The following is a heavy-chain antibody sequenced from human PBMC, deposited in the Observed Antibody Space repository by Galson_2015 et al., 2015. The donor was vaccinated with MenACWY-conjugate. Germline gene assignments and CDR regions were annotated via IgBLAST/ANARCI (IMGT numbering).Heavy chain of an antibody. J-gene: IGHJ4*02. CDR1: GYTFSCYG. Sequence: SVKVSCKASGYTFSCYGFSWVRQAPGQGLEWMGWISAYNGKTKYAEKVQGRVTMTTDTSTSTAYMELRSLRSDDTADYYCARDEDDRYRPFEYWGQGTLVTVSS. D-gene: IGHD5-12*01. CDR3: ARDEDDRYRPFEY. CDR2: ISAYNGKT. V-gene: IGHV1-18*01.